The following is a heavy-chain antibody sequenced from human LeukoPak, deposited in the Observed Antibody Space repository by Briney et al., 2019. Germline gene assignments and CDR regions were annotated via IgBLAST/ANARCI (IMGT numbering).Heavy chain of an antibody. J-gene: IGHJ4*02. D-gene: IGHD2-15*01. CDR3: ATGGGGQYCSGGSCYSDY. Sequence: LXCTVSGYSISSGYYWGWIRQPPGKGLEWIGSIYHSGSTYYNPSLKSRVTISVDTSKNQFSLKLSSVTAADTAVYYCATGGGGQYCSGGSCYSDYWGQGTLVTVSS. CDR1: GYSISSGYY. V-gene: IGHV4-38-2*02. CDR2: IYHSGST.